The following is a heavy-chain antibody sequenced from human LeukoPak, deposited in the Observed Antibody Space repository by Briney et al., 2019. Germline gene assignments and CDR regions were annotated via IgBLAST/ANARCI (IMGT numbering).Heavy chain of an antibody. J-gene: IGHJ4*02. CDR2: LPPDELDI. Sequence: GGSLRLSCAASGFTFTNYWMHWVRQAPGMGLVWVSRLPPDELDIIYADSVKGRFTVSRDNAKNTVYLQMNNLRAEDTAVYYCASPRGSSSSWFDYWGQGTLVTVSS. D-gene: IGHD6-6*01. CDR3: ASPRGSSSSWFDY. CDR1: GFTFTNYW. V-gene: IGHV3-74*01.